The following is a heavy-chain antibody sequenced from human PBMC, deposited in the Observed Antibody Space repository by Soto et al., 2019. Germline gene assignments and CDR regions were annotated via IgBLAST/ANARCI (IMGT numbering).Heavy chain of an antibody. CDR3: ARGHCIGGSCYSVVWRFDP. J-gene: IGHJ5*02. CDR1: GGTFNSFA. D-gene: IGHD2-15*01. V-gene: IGHV1-69*13. Sequence: ASVKVSCKAPGGTFNSFAISWVRQAPGQGLEWMGGITPIVGTVNYAQKFQGRVTITADESTSTAHMELSSLRSEDTAVYYCARGHCIGGSCYSVVWRFDPWGQGTLVTVSS. CDR2: ITPIVGTV.